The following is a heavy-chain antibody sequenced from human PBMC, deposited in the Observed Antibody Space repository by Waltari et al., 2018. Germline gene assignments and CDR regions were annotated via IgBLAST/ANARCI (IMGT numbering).Heavy chain of an antibody. CDR2: VQRSGRT. D-gene: IGHD2-15*01. V-gene: IGHV4-4*02. CDR3: ARDRGRGIYLDT. CDR1: GDSMSSTDW. J-gene: IGHJ4*02. Sequence: QLQLQESGPRLVKPSGTLSLTCAVSGDSMSSTDWWSWVRQSPGKGLQWIGQVQRSGRTNYNPSFASRVSISGDTSTNQFSLKLTSATAADTAVYFCARDRGRGIYLDTWGQGTLVTVSP.